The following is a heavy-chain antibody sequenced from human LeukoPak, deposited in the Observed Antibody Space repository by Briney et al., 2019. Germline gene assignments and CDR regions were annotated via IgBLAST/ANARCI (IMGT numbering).Heavy chain of an antibody. CDR3: ARIGDYPGTWFDR. D-gene: IGHD4-17*01. Sequence: GGSVKVSCKASGGTFSSYAISWVRHAPGQGLECMGRIITAIDPANYAQKFQGRVTITADESTSTAYMELSSLRSEDTAVYYCARIGDYPGTWFDRWGQGTLVSVST. CDR1: GGTFSSYA. J-gene: IGHJ5*02. V-gene: IGHV1-69*13. CDR2: IITAIDPA.